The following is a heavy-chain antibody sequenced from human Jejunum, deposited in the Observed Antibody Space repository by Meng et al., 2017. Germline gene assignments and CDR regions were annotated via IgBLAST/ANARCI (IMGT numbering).Heavy chain of an antibody. CDR3: AREYSSYPDY. CDR1: GYTFTNYN. V-gene: IGHV1-8*01. Sequence: QGPLVQSGTGVKKPGASVKVPCEASGYTFTNYNIHWVRQATGQGLEWMGWMSPNSGNTGYAQKFQGRVTMTRSTSISTAYMELSSLRFEDTAVYYCAREYSSYPDYWGQGTLVTVSS. D-gene: IGHD6-6*01. CDR2: MSPNSGNT. J-gene: IGHJ4*02.